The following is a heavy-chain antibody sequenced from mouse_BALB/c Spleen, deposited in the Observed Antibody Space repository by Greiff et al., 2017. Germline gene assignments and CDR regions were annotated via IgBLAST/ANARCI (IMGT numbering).Heavy chain of an antibody. J-gene: IGHJ4*01. CDR1: GYSITSDYA. CDR3: AREEKVRHAMDY. CDR2: ISYSGST. Sequence: DVQLQESGPGLVKPSQSLSLTCTVTGYSITSDYAWNWIRQFPGNKLEWMGYISYSGSTRYNPSLKSRISITRDTSKNQFFLQLNSVTTEDTATYYCAREEKVRHAMDYWGQGTSVTVSS. D-gene: IGHD2-14*01. V-gene: IGHV3-2*02.